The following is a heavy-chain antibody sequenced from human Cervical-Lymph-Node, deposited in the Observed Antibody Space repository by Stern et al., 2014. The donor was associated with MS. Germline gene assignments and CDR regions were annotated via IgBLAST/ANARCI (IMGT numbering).Heavy chain of an antibody. CDR1: GFSLSTSGVG. Sequence: QVTLKESGPTLVKPTQTLTLTCTFSGFSLSTSGVGVGWIRQPPGKALEWLALIYLDDDKRYSPSLKSRLTITKDTSKNQVVLTMTNMDPVDTATYYCAHSGGISYYYDSSGYGFDYWGQGTLVTVSS. J-gene: IGHJ4*02. CDR3: AHSGGISYYYDSSGYGFDY. V-gene: IGHV2-5*02. CDR2: IYLDDDK. D-gene: IGHD3-22*01.